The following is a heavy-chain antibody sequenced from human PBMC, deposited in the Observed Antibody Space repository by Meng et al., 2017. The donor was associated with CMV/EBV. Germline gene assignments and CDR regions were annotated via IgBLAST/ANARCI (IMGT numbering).Heavy chain of an antibody. J-gene: IGHJ4*02. Sequence: QVQLVESGGGVVQPGGSARLACAASGFTFSSYGMHWVRQAPGKGLEWVAFIRYDGSNKYYADSVTGRFTISRDNSKNTLYLQMNSLRAEDTAVYYCAGDGYNKARCDYWGQGTLVTVSS. CDR3: AGDGYNKARCDY. V-gene: IGHV3-30*02. CDR2: IRYDGSNK. D-gene: IGHD5-24*01. CDR1: GFTFSSYG.